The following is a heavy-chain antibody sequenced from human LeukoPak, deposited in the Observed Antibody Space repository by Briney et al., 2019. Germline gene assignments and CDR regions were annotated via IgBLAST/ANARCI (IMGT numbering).Heavy chain of an antibody. CDR3: ARGALKYSSSWLYHY. V-gene: IGHV4-34*01. CDR1: GGSFSGYY. D-gene: IGHD6-13*01. J-gene: IGHJ4*02. CDR2: INHSGST. Sequence: SETLSLTCAVYGGSFSGYYWSWIRQPPGKGLEWIGEINHSGSTNYNLSLKSRVTISVDTSKNQFSLKLSSVTAADTAVYYCARGALKYSSSWLYHYWGQGTLVTVSS.